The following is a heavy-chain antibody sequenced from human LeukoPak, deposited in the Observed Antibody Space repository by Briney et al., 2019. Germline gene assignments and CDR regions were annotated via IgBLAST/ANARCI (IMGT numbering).Heavy chain of an antibody. CDR2: INTNTGNP. J-gene: IGHJ6*03. CDR3: ARVGYYYYYYYMDV. CDR1: GYTFASYA. V-gene: IGHV7-4-1*02. Sequence: ASVKVSCKASGYTFASYAMNWVRQAPGQGLEWMGWINTNTGNPTYAQGFTGRFVFSLDTSVSTAYLQISSLKAEDTAVYYCARVGYYYYYYYMDVWGKGTTVTVSS. D-gene: IGHD3-10*01.